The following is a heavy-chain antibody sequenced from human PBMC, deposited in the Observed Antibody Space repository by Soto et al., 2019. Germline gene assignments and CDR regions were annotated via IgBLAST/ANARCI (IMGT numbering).Heavy chain of an antibody. J-gene: IGHJ4*01. CDR2: IIPLLDRT. Sequence: SVKVSFKTSGGTFSNDIITWVRQAPGQGLEWMGRIIPLLDRTNYAQKFQGRVTITADKSTGTAYMELNSLRSEDTAVYYCVRDSPIGSTFSGHDGIDYWG. CDR3: VRDSPIGSTFSGHDGIDY. D-gene: IGHD5-12*01. CDR1: GGTFSNDI. V-gene: IGHV1-69*08.